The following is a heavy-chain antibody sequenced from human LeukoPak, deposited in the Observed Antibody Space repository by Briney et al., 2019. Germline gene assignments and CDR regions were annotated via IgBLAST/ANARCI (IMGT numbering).Heavy chain of an antibody. CDR1: GYTFTGYY. CDR3: ARDRWFGEPAATFVDV. V-gene: IGHV1-2*02. J-gene: IGHJ6*02. CDR2: INPNSGGT. Sequence: ASVKVSCKASGYTFTGYYMHWVRQAPGQGLEWMGWINPNSGGTNYAQEFQGRVTMTRDTSISTAYMELSRLRSDDTAVYYCARDRWFGEPAATFVDVWGQGTTVTVSS. D-gene: IGHD3-10*01.